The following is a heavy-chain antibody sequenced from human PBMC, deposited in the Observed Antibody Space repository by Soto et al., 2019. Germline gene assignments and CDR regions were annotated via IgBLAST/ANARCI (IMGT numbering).Heavy chain of an antibody. D-gene: IGHD4-17*01. J-gene: IGHJ5*02. V-gene: IGHV2-5*01. Sequence: QITLKESGPTLVKPTQTLTLTCTFSGFSLSTGGVGVGWIRQPPGKALEWLALIYWNDDIRYSPSLKSRLTITKDTSKNQVVLTMTNTDPVDTASYYCAHRGYGDYPRDNWFDPWGQGTLVTVSS. CDR3: AHRGYGDYPRDNWFDP. CDR2: IYWNDDI. CDR1: GFSLSTGGVG.